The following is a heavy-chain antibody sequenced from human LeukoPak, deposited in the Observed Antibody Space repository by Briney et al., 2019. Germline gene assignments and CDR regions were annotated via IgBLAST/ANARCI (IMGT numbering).Heavy chain of an antibody. D-gene: IGHD5-18*01. V-gene: IGHV3-30*18. Sequence: GGSLRLSCAASAFTFSNYGMHWVRQAPGKGLEFVAGISYDGSNEYYADSVKGRFTISRDNSKNTLDLRMSGLRSEDSAVYYCAKGGYTYGYGGYFDLWGRGTLVTASS. CDR1: AFTFSNYG. CDR2: ISYDGSNE. J-gene: IGHJ2*01. CDR3: AKGGYTYGYGGYFDL.